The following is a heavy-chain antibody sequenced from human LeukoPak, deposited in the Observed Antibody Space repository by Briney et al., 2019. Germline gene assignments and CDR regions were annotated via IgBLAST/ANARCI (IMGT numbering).Heavy chain of an antibody. CDR1: GFTFSSYW. J-gene: IGHJ3*02. Sequence: GGSLRLSCAASGFTFSSYWMSWVRQAPVKGLEWVANINQDGSDKYYVDSVKGRFTISRDNAKNSLYLQMNSLRAEDTAVYYCARNQKGASDGFDIWGQGTRVTVSS. CDR3: ARNQKGASDGFDI. V-gene: IGHV3-7*01. CDR2: INQDGSDK.